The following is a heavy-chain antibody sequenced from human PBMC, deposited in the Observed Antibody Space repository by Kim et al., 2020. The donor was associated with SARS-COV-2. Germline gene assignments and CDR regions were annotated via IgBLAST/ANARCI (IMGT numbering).Heavy chain of an antibody. Sequence: GGSLRLSCAASGFTFSSYSMNWVRQAPGKGLEWVSSISSSSSYIYYADSVKGRFTISRDNAKNSLYLQMNSLRAEDTAVYYCARDGGAAAGDAFDIWGQGTMVTVSS. V-gene: IGHV3-21*01. J-gene: IGHJ3*02. CDR2: ISSSSSYI. D-gene: IGHD6-13*01. CDR1: GFTFSSYS. CDR3: ARDGGAAAGDAFDI.